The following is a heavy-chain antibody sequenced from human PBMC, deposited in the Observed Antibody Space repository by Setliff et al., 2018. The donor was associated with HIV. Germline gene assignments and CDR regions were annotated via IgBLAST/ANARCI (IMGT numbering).Heavy chain of an antibody. V-gene: IGHV1-2*06. CDR3: ARDTENVFISGHRYFDC. D-gene: IGHD6-19*01. Sequence: ASVKVSCKASGYTFTDHYMHWVRQAPGQGLEWMGRITPNSGGTNYARKFQDRVTMTRDTSISTAYMELSRLTSDDTAVCYCARDTENVFISGHRYFDCWGPGTLVTVSS. CDR1: GYTFTDHY. J-gene: IGHJ4*02. CDR2: ITPNSGGT.